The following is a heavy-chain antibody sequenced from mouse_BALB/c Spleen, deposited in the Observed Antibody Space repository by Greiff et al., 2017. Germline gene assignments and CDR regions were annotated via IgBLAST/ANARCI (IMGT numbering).Heavy chain of an antibody. J-gene: IGHJ2*01. CDR2: INPSSGYT. D-gene: IGHD2-1*01. CDR3: ARRGNYVGYYIDY. Sequence: VQLQESGADLVKPGASVKMSCKASGYTFTSYTMHWVKQRPGQGLEWIGYINPSSGYTEYNQKFKDKTTLTADKSSSTAYMQLSSLTSEDSAVYYCARRGNYVGYYIDYWGQGTTLTVSS. CDR1: GYTFTSYT. V-gene: IGHV1-4*02.